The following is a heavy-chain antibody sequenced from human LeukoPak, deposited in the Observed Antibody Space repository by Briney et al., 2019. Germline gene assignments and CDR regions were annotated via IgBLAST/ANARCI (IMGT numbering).Heavy chain of an antibody. CDR3: ARGMEGDGYSYFDY. Sequence: ASVKVSCKASGYTFTSYAMHWVRQAPGQRLEWMGWINAGNGNTKYSQKFQGRVTITRDTSASTAYMELSSLRSEDTAVYYCARGMEGDGYSYFDYWGQGTLVTVSS. CDR2: INAGNGNT. D-gene: IGHD5-24*01. J-gene: IGHJ4*02. CDR1: GYTFTSYA. V-gene: IGHV1-3*01.